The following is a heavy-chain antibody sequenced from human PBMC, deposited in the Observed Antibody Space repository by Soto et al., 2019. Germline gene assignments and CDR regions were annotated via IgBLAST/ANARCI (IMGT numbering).Heavy chain of an antibody. D-gene: IGHD3-3*01. V-gene: IGHV4-59*01. J-gene: IGHJ2*01. CDR1: GGSISSYY. CDR3: ARVVAYYDFWSGYYTGWYFDL. CDR2: IYYSGST. Sequence: QVQLQESGPGLVKPSETLSLTCTVSGGSISSYYWSWIRQPPGKGLEWIGYIYYSGSTNYNPSLKSRVTLSVDTSKNQFSLKLSSVTAADTAVYYCARVVAYYDFWSGYYTGWYFDLWGRGTLVTVSS.